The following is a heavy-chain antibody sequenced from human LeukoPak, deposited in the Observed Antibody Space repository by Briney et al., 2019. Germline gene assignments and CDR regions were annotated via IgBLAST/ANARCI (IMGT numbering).Heavy chain of an antibody. Sequence: SVKVSCNPSGGSFSSSTLSWVRQAPGQGPEWMGGILPILGSATYAQKFQGRVTITTDESTNTAYMELRSLRSDDTAVFYCATGVRAIPIYYWGQGTLVTVSS. CDR3: ATGVRAIPIYY. CDR2: ILPILGSA. J-gene: IGHJ4*02. D-gene: IGHD2-21*01. CDR1: GGSFSSST. V-gene: IGHV1-69*16.